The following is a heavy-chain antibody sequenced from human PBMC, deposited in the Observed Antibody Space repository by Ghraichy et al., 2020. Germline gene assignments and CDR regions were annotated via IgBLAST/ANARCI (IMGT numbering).Heavy chain of an antibody. CDR1: GYTFTGYF. CDR3: ARRPPGGAFDY. CDR2: INPNSGDT. Sequence: ASVKVSCKASGYTFTGYFIYWVRQAPGQGLEWMAWINPNSGDTNYAQRFQGRVTMTRDTSINTVNMELSRLTSDDTAVYYCARRPPGGAFDYWGQGTLVTVFS. D-gene: IGHD3-10*01. J-gene: IGHJ4*02. V-gene: IGHV1-2*02.